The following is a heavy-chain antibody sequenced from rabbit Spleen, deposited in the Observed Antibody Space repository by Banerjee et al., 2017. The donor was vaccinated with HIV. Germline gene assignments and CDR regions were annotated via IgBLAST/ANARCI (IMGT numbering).Heavy chain of an antibody. V-gene: IGHV1S40*01. J-gene: IGHJ6*01. CDR1: GFSFSSSDY. CDR2: IYNGDGST. D-gene: IGHD4-1*01. Sequence: QSLEESGGDLVKPGASLTLTCTASGFSFSSSDYMCWVRQAPGKGPEYIACIYNGDGSTDYASWVNGRFTISSDNAQSTVDLKMTSLTAADTATYFCARAIVPWLGLTRLDLWGPGTLVTVS. CDR3: ARAIVPWLGLTRLDL.